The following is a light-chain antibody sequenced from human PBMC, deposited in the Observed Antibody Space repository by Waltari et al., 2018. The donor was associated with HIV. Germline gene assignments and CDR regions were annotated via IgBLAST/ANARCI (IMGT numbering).Light chain of an antibody. J-gene: IGLJ1*01. CDR1: SSNIGSNT. Sequence: QSVLTQPPSASGTPGQRVTISCSGSSSNIGSNTVTWYQQLPGTAPKLLIYSKNQRPSGVPDRFSGSKSGTSASLAISGLQSEDEADYYCAAWDDSLNGPNVFGTGTKVTVL. CDR3: AAWDDSLNGPNV. CDR2: SKN. V-gene: IGLV1-44*01.